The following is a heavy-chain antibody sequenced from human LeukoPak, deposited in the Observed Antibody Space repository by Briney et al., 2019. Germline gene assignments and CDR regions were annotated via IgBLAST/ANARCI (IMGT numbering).Heavy chain of an antibody. Sequence: GGSLRLSCAASGFTFNRNAISWVRQAPGKGLEWVSTIGGSGDKTFYADSVKGRFTISRDNSKNMVQLQMNSLTGEDTALYYCVRRGDASSGWGDHDFWGQGALVTVSS. V-gene: IGHV3-23*01. CDR2: IGGSGDKT. CDR3: VRRGDASSGWGDHDF. J-gene: IGHJ4*02. D-gene: IGHD6-19*01. CDR1: GFTFNRNA.